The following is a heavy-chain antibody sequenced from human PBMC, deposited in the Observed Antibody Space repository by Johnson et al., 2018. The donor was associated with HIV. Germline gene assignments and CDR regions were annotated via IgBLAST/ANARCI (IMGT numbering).Heavy chain of an antibody. CDR2: IYSGGST. J-gene: IGHJ3*02. D-gene: IGHD3-3*01. V-gene: IGHV3-NL1*01. Sequence: QVQLVESGGGVVQPGRSLRLSCAASGFTFSNYAMHWVRQAPGKGLEWVAVIYSGGSTYYADSVKGRFTISRDNSKNTLYLQMNSLRAEDTAVYYCAKDSERITIFGVVIEFNTNDGFDIWGQGTMVTVSS. CDR1: GFTFSNYA. CDR3: AKDSERITIFGVVIEFNTNDGFDI.